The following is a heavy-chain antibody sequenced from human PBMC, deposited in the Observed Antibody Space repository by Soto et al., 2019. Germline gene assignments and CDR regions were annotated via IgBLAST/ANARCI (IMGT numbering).Heavy chain of an antibody. CDR2: IIPSFGTA. D-gene: IGHD6-13*01. J-gene: IGHJ4*02. Sequence: QVQLVQSGAEVKKPGSSVKVSCKASGGTFSSYAISWVLQAPGQGLEWMGGIIPSFGTANYAQKFQGRVTITVAESTSTAYMELSSLRSEDTDVYYCARGAWTDSSSFDYWGQGTLVPVSS. V-gene: IGHV1-69*01. CDR3: ARGAWTDSSSFDY. CDR1: GGTFSSYA.